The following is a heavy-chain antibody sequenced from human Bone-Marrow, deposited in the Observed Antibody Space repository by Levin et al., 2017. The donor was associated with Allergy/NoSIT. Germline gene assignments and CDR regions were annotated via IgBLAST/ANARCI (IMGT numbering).Heavy chain of an antibody. CDR1: GFTFDDYD. D-gene: IGHD3-22*01. V-gene: IGHV3-9*01. J-gene: IGHJ3*02. Sequence: GGSLRLSCAASGFTFDDYDMHWVRQAPGKGLEWVSGISWNSGSIDYAGSVKGRFTISRDNAKTSLYLQMNSLRAEDTALYYCVKDIGRITKIGPHIWGQGTMVTVSS. CDR3: VKDIGRITKIGPHI. CDR2: ISWNSGSI.